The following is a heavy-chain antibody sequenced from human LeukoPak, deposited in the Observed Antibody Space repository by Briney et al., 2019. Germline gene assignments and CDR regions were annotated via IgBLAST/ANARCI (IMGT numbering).Heavy chain of an antibody. D-gene: IGHD2-21*02. V-gene: IGHV4-59*01. Sequence: SETPSLTCTVSGGSISSYYWSWIRQPPGKGLEWIGYIYYSGGTNYNPSLKSRVTISVDTSKNQFSLKLSSVTAADTAVYYCARYVVVTAYFDYWGQGTLVTVSS. J-gene: IGHJ4*02. CDR3: ARYVVVTAYFDY. CDR2: IYYSGGT. CDR1: GGSISSYY.